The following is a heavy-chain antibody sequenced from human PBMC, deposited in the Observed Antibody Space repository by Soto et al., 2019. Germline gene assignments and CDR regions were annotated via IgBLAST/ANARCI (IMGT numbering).Heavy chain of an antibody. J-gene: IGHJ5*02. CDR2: IYSGGST. CDR3: ARERRYTSGWYWFDP. V-gene: IGHV3-53*01. Sequence: PGGSLRLSCAASGLTVRSNYMSGVRQATGKGLEWVSVIYSGGSTYCADSVKGRFTISRDNSKNTLYLQMNSLRAEDTAVYYCARERRYTSGWYWFDPWGQGTLLTVSS. D-gene: IGHD6-19*01. CDR1: GLTVRSNY.